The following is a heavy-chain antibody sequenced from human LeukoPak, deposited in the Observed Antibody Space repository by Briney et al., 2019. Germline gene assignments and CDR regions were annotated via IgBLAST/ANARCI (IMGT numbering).Heavy chain of an antibody. CDR3: ARDPGAFPYFFDC. CDR1: GFTFSSYA. CDR2: ISGDGVSP. J-gene: IGHJ4*02. D-gene: IGHD4/OR15-4a*01. Sequence: GGSLRLSCAASGFTFSSYALTWVRQTPGKGLECVSAISGDGVSPYYADSVRGRFTISRDNSKNTLYLQMNSLRVEDTAVYFCARDPGAFPYFFDCWGQGTLVTVSS. V-gene: IGHV3-23*01.